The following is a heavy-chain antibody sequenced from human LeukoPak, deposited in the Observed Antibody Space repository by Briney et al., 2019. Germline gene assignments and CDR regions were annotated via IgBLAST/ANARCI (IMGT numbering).Heavy chain of an antibody. D-gene: IGHD3-3*01. Sequence: SVKVSCKASGGTFSGYAISWVRQAPGQGLEWMGGIIPIFGTANYAQKFQGRVTITTDESTSTAYMELSSLRSEDTAVYYCARGARLLTIFGVVSWFDPWGQGTLVTVSS. J-gene: IGHJ5*02. CDR1: GGTFSGYA. CDR2: IIPIFGTA. V-gene: IGHV1-69*05. CDR3: ARGARLLTIFGVVSWFDP.